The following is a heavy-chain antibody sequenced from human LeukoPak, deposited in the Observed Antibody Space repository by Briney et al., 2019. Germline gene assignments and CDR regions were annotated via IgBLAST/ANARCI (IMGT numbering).Heavy chain of an antibody. J-gene: IGHJ3*02. V-gene: IGHV3-23*01. Sequence: GGSXRLSCAASGFTFSSYAMSWVRQAPGKXXXWVSAISGSGGSTYYADSVKGRFTISRDNSKNTLYLQMNSLRAEDTAVYYCAKDTSIAAPVDAFDIWGQGTMVTVSS. CDR2: ISGSGGST. D-gene: IGHD6-13*01. CDR3: AKDTSIAAPVDAFDI. CDR1: GFTFSSYA.